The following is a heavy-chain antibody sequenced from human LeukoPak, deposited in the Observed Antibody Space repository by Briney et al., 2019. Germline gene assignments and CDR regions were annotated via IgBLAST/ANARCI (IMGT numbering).Heavy chain of an antibody. CDR3: ARHVEGLYSYGRIDY. Sequence: TSETLSLTRTVSGGSISSSSYYWGWIRQPPGKGLEWIGSIYYSGSTYYNPSLKSRVTISVDTSKNQFSLKLSSVTAADTAVYYCARHVEGLYSYGRIDYWGQGTLVTVSS. CDR1: GGSISSSSYY. CDR2: IYYSGST. J-gene: IGHJ4*02. V-gene: IGHV4-39*01. D-gene: IGHD5-18*01.